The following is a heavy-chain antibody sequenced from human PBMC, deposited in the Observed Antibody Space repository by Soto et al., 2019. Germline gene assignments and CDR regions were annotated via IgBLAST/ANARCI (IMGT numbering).Heavy chain of an antibody. J-gene: IGHJ6*02. CDR1: GYSFTRHD. Sequence: QVQLVQSGAEGKKPGASVKVSCKASGYSFTRHDINWVRQAPGQGLEWMGWINPSSGNTGYAQRFLGRLTMTTDTSTSTAYMEMSGLKSEDTAIYYCAREGILFSGVIVLYGIDVWGQGTTVTVPS. CDR3: AREGILFSGVIVLYGIDV. V-gene: IGHV1-8*01. CDR2: INPSSGNT. D-gene: IGHD3-3*01.